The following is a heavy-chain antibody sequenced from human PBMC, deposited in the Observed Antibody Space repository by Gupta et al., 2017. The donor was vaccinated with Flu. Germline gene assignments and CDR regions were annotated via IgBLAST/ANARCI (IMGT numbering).Heavy chain of an antibody. CDR2: IYYSGST. CDR1: GGSISSSSYY. CDR3: ARHYERSGSYMDY. D-gene: IGHD1-26*01. Sequence: QLQLQESGPGLVKPSETLSLTCTVSGGSISSSSYYWGWIRQPPGKGLEWIGSIYYSGSTYYNPSLKSRVTISVDTSKNQFSLKLSSVTAADTAVYYCARHYERSGSYMDYWGQGTLVTVSS. J-gene: IGHJ4*02. V-gene: IGHV4-39*01.